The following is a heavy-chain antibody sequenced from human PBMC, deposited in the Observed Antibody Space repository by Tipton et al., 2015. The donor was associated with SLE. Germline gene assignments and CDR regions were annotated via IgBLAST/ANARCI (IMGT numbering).Heavy chain of an antibody. J-gene: IGHJ3*02. V-gene: IGHV4-59*13. CDR3: ASVEMATTRRGGRDAFDI. CDR1: GGSISRYY. D-gene: IGHD5-24*01. CDR2: IYYSGST. Sequence: TLSLTCTVSGGSISRYYWSWIREPPGNGLEWFGYIYYSGSTKYNPSLKSRVTISVDTSKNQFSLKLSSVTAADTAVYYCASVEMATTRRGGRDAFDIWGQGTMVTVSS.